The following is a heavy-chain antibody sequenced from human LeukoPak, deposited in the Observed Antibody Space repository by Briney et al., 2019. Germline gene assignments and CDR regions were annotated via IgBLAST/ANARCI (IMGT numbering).Heavy chain of an antibody. J-gene: IGHJ4*02. CDR1: GFTVSSYA. CDR3: ARADCSSTSCYFDY. V-gene: IGHV3-30-3*01. CDR2: ISYDGSNK. Sequence: GRSLRLSCAASGFTVSSYAMHWVRQAPGKGLEWVAVISYDGSNKYYADSVKGRFTISRDNSKNTLYLQMNSLRAEDTAVYYCARADCSSTSCYFDYWGQGTLVTVSS. D-gene: IGHD2-2*01.